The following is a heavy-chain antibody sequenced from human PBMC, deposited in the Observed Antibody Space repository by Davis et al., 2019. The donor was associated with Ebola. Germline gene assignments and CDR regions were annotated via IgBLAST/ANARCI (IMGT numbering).Heavy chain of an antibody. V-gene: IGHV3-21*01. CDR1: GFTFSSYE. CDR3: ARYCSGGSCYSDY. J-gene: IGHJ4*02. Sequence: GGSLRLSCAASGFTFSSYEMNWVRQAPGKGLEWVSSISSSSSYIYYADSVKGRFTISRDNAKNSLYLQMNSLRAEDTAVYYCARYCSGGSCYSDYWGQGTLVTVSS. CDR2: ISSSSSYI. D-gene: IGHD2-15*01.